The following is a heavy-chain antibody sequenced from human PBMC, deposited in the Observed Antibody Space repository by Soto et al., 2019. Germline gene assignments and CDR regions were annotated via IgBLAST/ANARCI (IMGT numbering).Heavy chain of an antibody. CDR2: IGTAGDT. J-gene: IGHJ4*02. CDR3: ARGGNYCDYRGGFDY. Sequence: EVQLVESGGGLVQPGGSLRLSCAASGFTFSSYDMHWVRQATGKGLEWVSAIGTAGDTYYPGSVKGRFTISRENAKNSLYLQMNRLRAGDTAVYYCARGGNYCDYRGGFDYWGQGTLVTVSS. V-gene: IGHV3-13*01. D-gene: IGHD4-17*01. CDR1: GFTFSSYD.